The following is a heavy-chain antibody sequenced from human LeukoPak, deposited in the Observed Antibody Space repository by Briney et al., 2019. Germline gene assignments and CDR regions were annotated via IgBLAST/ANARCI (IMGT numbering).Heavy chain of an antibody. D-gene: IGHD3-22*01. CDR1: GGSISSYY. CDR3: ARGGHYYDSSAPEH. CDR2: IYYSGST. J-gene: IGHJ1*01. Sequence: KPSETLSLTCTVSGGSISSYYWSWIRQPPGKGLEWIGYIYYSGSTNYNPSLKSRVTISVDTSKNQFSLKLSSVTAADTAVYYCARGGHYYDSSAPEHWGQGTLVTVSS. V-gene: IGHV4-59*01.